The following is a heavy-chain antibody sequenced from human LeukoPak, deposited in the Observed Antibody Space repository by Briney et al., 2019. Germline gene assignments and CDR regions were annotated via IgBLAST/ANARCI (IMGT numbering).Heavy chain of an antibody. D-gene: IGHD3-22*01. CDR2: IYHSGST. J-gene: IGHJ3*02. CDR3: ARATYYYDSSGDAFDI. CDR1: GGSISSGGYS. Sequence: SETLSLTCAVSGGSISSGGYSWSWIGQPPGKGLEWIGYIYHSGSTYYNPSLKSRVTISVDRSKNQFSLKLSSVTAADTAVYYCARATYYYDSSGDAFDIWGQGTMVTVSS. V-gene: IGHV4-30-2*01.